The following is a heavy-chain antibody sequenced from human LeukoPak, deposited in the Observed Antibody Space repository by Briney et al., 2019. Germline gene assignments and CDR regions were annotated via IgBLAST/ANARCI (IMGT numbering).Heavy chain of an antibody. CDR3: AKHRVAVSGVAQFDY. J-gene: IGHJ4*02. D-gene: IGHD6-19*01. CDR1: GFSFNSAA. V-gene: IGHV3-23*01. Sequence: AGGSLRLSCAASGFSFNSAAMTWVRQAPGKGLEWVSLVSSSGANTYYADSVKGRFTTSRDNSKNTLYLQMNSLRAEDTAMYYCAKHRVAVSGVAQFDYWGQGTQVTVSS. CDR2: VSSSGANT.